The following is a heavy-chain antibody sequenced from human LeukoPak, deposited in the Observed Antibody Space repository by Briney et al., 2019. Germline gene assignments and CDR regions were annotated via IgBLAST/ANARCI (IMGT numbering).Heavy chain of an antibody. V-gene: IGHV1-8*03. CDR1: GYTFTSYD. J-gene: IGHJ6*03. CDR3: ARCSYDILTGYSSPYYYYYMDV. Sequence: GASVKVSCKASGYTFTSYDINWVRQATGQGLEWMGWMNPNSGNTGYAQKFQGRVTITRNTSISTAYMELSSLRSEDTAVYYCARCSYDILTGYSSPYYYYYMDVWGKGTTVTISS. CDR2: MNPNSGNT. D-gene: IGHD3-9*01.